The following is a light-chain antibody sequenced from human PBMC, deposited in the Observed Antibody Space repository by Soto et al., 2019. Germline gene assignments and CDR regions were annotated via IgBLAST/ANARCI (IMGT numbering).Light chain of an antibody. J-gene: IGKJ4*01. CDR3: QHPNNWPPGPT. CDR2: DAS. V-gene: IGKV3-11*01. Sequence: EIVLTQSPATLSLSPGERATLSCRASQTISTYLAWYQQKPGQAPRLLIYDASKRAAGIPARFSGSGSATDLTLTISRLEAEYIAVYYCQHPNNWPPGPTFGGGTKVEIK. CDR1: QTISTY.